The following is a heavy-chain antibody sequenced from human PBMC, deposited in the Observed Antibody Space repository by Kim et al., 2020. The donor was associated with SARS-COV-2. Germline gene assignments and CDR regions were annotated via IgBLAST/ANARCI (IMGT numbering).Heavy chain of an antibody. CDR3: ARASEYSSSPYFDY. CDR1: GGSISSYY. V-gene: IGHV4-59*01. CDR2: IYYSGST. Sequence: SETLSLTCTVSGGSISSYYWSWIRQPPGKGLEWIGYIYYSGSTNYNPSLKSRVTISVDTSKNQFSLKLSSVTAADTAVYYCARASEYSSSPYFDYWGQGT. J-gene: IGHJ4*02. D-gene: IGHD6-6*01.